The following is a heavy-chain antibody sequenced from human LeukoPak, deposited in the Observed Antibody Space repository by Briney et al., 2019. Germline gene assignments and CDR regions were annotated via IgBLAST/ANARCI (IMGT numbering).Heavy chain of an antibody. D-gene: IGHD3-16*01. J-gene: IGHJ6*03. CDR2: IKQDGSET. V-gene: IGHV3-7*01. Sequence: PGGSLRLSCAASGFSIRNYWMNWVRQAPGKGLEWVANIKQDGSETFYVDSVRGQFAISRDNAKNSLYLEVNSLRAGDTAVYYCARGKPYYYYMDVWGKGTTVTVSS. CDR3: ARGKPYYYYMDV. CDR1: GFSIRNYW.